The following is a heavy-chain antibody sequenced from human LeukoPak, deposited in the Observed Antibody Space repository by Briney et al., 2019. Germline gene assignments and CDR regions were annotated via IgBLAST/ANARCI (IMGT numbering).Heavy chain of an antibody. CDR2: MSPNSGDT. V-gene: IGHV1-8*01. CDR3: ARGPPNWGYDY. J-gene: IGHJ4*02. Sequence: WASVKVSCKASGYTFTSYDFNWVRQATGQRPEWMGWMSPNSGDTGYAQKFQDRVTMTRSTSISTAYMELSSLRSDDTAVYYCARGPPNWGYDYWGPGTLVTVSS. CDR1: GYTFTSYD. D-gene: IGHD7-27*01.